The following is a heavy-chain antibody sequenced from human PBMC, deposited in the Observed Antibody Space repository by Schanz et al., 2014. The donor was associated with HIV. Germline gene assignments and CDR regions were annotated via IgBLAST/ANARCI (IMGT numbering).Heavy chain of an antibody. CDR1: GFTFRDSV. CDR2: ISSTSTYR. CDR3: AREAYYFDFWNGQYYYYGLDV. D-gene: IGHD3-3*01. V-gene: IGHV3-48*02. J-gene: IGHJ6*02. Sequence: EVQLLESGGNLVHPGGSLRLSCAASGFTFRDSVVSWVRQAPGKGLEWIASISSTSTYRFYAGSVKGRFTISRDNAKNSLFLQMNSLKDDDTAVYYCAREAYYFDFWNGQYYYYGLDVWGQGTTVTVSS.